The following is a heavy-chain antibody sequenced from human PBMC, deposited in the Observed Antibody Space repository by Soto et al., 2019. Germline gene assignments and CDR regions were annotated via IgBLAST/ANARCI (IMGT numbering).Heavy chain of an antibody. Sequence: QAHLVESGGGLVKPGGSLRLSCAASGFTFSDYYMSWVRQAPGKGLEWLSYISQTSTYTAYADSVRGRFTISRDNAKNSLYLQVNSLRVEDTAVYYCTTAERGKTGTRIWGQGTLVTVSS. CDR2: ISQTSTYT. J-gene: IGHJ4*02. CDR1: GFTFSDYY. CDR3: TTAERGKTGTRI. D-gene: IGHD1-1*01. V-gene: IGHV3-11*06.